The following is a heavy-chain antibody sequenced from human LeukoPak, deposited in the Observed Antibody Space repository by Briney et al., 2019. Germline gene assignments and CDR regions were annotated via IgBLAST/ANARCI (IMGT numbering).Heavy chain of an antibody. J-gene: IGHJ5*02. CDR3: VRDRYWVAGTGWFDA. CDR1: GYIFSNYG. CDR2: ISAHNGNT. D-gene: IGHD6-13*01. Sequence: ASVKVSCKASGYIFSNYGISWMRQAPGQGLEWMGWISAHNGNTNYAQKFQGRVSMTTDTSTTTAHMELRTLRSDDTAVYYCVRDRYWVAGTGWFDAWGQGTLVTVSS. V-gene: IGHV1-18*01.